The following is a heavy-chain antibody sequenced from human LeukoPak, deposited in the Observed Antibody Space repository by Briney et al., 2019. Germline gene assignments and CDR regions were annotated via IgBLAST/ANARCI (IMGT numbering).Heavy chain of an antibody. CDR3: ARDIVVVPAASRGMDV. D-gene: IGHD2-2*01. CDR1: GYTFTSYG. CDR2: ISAYNGNT. J-gene: IGHJ6*02. Sequence: ASVKVSCKASGYTFTSYGISWVRQAPGQGLEWMGWISAYNGNTNYAQKLQGRVTMTTDTSTSTAYMELRSLRSDDTAVYYCARDIVVVPAASRGMDVRGQGTTVTVSS. V-gene: IGHV1-18*01.